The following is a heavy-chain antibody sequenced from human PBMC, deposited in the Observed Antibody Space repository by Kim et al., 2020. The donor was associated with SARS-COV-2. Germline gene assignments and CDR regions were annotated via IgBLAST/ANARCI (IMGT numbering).Heavy chain of an antibody. J-gene: IGHJ4*02. D-gene: IGHD6-13*01. V-gene: IGHV1-46*01. CDR3: ARDGRLAAAGRFYYFDY. Sequence: FQGSVTMTRDTSTSTVYMELSSLRSEDTAVYYCARDGRLAAAGRFYYFDYWGQGTLVTVSS.